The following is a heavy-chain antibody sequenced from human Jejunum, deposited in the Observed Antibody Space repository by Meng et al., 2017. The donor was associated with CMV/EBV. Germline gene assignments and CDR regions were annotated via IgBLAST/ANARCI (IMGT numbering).Heavy chain of an antibody. CDR3: AKGGSSSWNSEADY. D-gene: IGHD6-13*01. CDR1: GFTFRSYA. V-gene: IGHV3-30-3*02. Sequence: SGFTFRSYAIHWVRQAPGKGLEWVALISYDGSDKYYADSVQGRFTISRDNSQNTLYLQMNSLRAEDTAIYYCAKGGSSSWNSEADYWGQGTLVTVSS. J-gene: IGHJ4*02. CDR2: ISYDGSDK.